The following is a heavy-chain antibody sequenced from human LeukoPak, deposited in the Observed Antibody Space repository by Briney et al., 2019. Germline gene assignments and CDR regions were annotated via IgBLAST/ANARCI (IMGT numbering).Heavy chain of an antibody. CDR3: ARSLHCTGGVCYNDAFDI. CDR2: IYYSGST. J-gene: IGHJ3*02. Sequence: SETLSLTCTVSGGSISSGGYYWSWIRQHPGKGLEWIGYIYYSGSTYYNPSLKSRVTISVDTSKNQFSLELSSVTAADTAVYYCARSLHCTGGVCYNDAFDIWGQGTMVTVSS. V-gene: IGHV4-31*03. CDR1: GGSISSGGYY. D-gene: IGHD2-8*02.